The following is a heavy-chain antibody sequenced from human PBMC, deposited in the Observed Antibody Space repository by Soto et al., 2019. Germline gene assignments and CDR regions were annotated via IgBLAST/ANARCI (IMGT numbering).Heavy chain of an antibody. CDR2: IYDTWTT. Sequence: QVQLQEAGPGLVRPSQTLSLTCTVAGGSMSENDDYWSWLRQSPGQGLQWIGYIYDTWTTSYSPSLKSRVTMSADTSRDQFSLKLTSVTAAVSALYFCARGIVRGGFDIWGQGTLVTVSS. CDR3: ARGIVRGGFDI. V-gene: IGHV4-30-4*01. CDR1: GGSMSENDDY. J-gene: IGHJ3*02. D-gene: IGHD3-10*02.